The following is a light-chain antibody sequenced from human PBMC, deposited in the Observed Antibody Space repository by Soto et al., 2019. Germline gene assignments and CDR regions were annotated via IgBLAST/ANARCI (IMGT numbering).Light chain of an antibody. Sequence: DIVLTQSPVTLSLFPLELATLSCRASQSVSSSLAWYQQKPGLAPTLLISDASSRASGVPDRFTGGGSGTDFTLTIRRLEPEDFALYYCQQYAGSPITFGQGTRLEIK. J-gene: IGKJ5*01. CDR1: QSVSSS. CDR2: DAS. CDR3: QQYAGSPIT. V-gene: IGKV3-20*01.